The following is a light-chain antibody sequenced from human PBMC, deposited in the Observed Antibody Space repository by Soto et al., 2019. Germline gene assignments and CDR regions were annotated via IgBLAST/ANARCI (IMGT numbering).Light chain of an antibody. Sequence: QSVLTQPPSASGTPGQRVTISCSGSPSNIGENTVTWYQQLPGTAPKVLIYSDDQRPSGVPDRFSGSKSGTSASLAISGLQSEDEANYYCAAWDDNLNAWFFGGGTKLTVL. CDR2: SDD. CDR1: PSNIGENT. CDR3: AAWDDNLNAWF. V-gene: IGLV1-44*01. J-gene: IGLJ2*01.